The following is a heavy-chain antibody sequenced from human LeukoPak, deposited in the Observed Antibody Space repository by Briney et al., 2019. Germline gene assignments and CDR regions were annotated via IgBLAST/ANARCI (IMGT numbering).Heavy chain of an antibody. J-gene: IGHJ4*02. CDR3: ARRVYGSSDFYYAFDY. D-gene: IGHD3-22*01. CDR1: GYSFTTYW. CDR2: IYPGDSDT. Sequence: GESLKISCKGSGYSFTTYWIGWVRQMPGKGLAWMGIIYPGDSDTRYSPSFQGQVTISADKSITTAYLQWSSLKASDTAMYYCARRVYGSSDFYYAFDYWGQGTLVTVSS. V-gene: IGHV5-51*01.